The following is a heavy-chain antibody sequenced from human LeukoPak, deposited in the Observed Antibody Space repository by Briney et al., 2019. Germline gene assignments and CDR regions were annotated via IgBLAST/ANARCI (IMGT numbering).Heavy chain of an antibody. CDR3: ARDGDSSSYYGDFDY. V-gene: IGHV3-48*03. CDR1: GFTFSNYD. J-gene: IGHJ4*02. Sequence: GGSLRLSCEVSGFTFSNYDMNWVRQAPGKGLEWISYIRTSATIIYYADSVGDRFTVSRDNAKNLLYLQMNSLRVEDTAVYYCARDGDSSSYYGDFDYWGQGTLVTVSS. CDR2: IRTSATII. D-gene: IGHD6-13*01.